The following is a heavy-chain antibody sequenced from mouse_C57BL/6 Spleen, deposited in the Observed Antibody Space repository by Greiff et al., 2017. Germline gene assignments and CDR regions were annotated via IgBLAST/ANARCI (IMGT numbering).Heavy chain of an antibody. V-gene: IGHV1-19*01. D-gene: IGHD2-5*01. Sequence: GQLHLSGPVLVKPGASVKMSCKASGYTFTDYYMNWVKQSHGKSLEWIGVINPYNGGTSYNQKFKGKATLTVDKSSSTAYMELNSLTSEDSAVYYCARSNYSNYGGFDCWGQGTTLTVSS. J-gene: IGHJ2*01. CDR3: ARSNYSNYGGFDC. CDR2: INPYNGGT. CDR1: GYTFTDYY.